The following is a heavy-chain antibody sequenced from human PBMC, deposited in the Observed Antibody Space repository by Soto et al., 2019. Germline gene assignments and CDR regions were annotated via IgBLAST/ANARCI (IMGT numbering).Heavy chain of an antibody. CDR2: IIPIFGTA. CDR3: ARFKQQLGNYYGMDV. CDR1: GGTFSSYA. Sequence: QVQLVQSGAEVKKPGSSVKVSCKASGGTFSSYAISWVRQAPGQGLEWMGGIIPIFGTANYEQKFQGRVTITADESTSTAYMELGSLRSEDTAVYYCARFKQQLGNYYGMDVWGQGTTVTVSS. V-gene: IGHV1-69*01. J-gene: IGHJ6*02. D-gene: IGHD6-13*01.